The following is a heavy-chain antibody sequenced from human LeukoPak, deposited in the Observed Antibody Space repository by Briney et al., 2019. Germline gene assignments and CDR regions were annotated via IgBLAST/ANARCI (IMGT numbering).Heavy chain of an antibody. CDR2: IFHTGST. CDR1: GDSISSGNY. CDR3: GRNAAYCIDL. D-gene: IGHD2-15*01. V-gene: IGHV4-38-2*02. Sequence: SETLSLTCTVSGDSISSGNYWGWIRQPPGKGLEWIGSIFHTGSTYFNLSLKSRVTISVDTSKNQLSLRLTSVTAADTAMYYCGRNAAYCIDLWGQGTLVTVSS. J-gene: IGHJ1*01.